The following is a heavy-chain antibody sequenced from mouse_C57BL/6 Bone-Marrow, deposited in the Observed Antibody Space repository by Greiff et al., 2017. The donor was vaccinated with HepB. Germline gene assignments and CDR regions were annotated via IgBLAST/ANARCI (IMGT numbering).Heavy chain of an antibody. CDR2: INSDGGST. CDR1: EYEFPSHD. J-gene: IGHJ1*03. V-gene: IGHV5-2*01. CDR3: ARQGVRGYFDV. Sequence: EVQVVESGGGLVQPGESLKLSCESNEYEFPSHDMSWVRKTPEKRLELVAAINSDGGSTYYPDTMERRFIISRDNTKKTLYLQISSLRSEDTAMYYCARQGVRGYFDVWGTGTTVTVSS. D-gene: IGHD2-14*01.